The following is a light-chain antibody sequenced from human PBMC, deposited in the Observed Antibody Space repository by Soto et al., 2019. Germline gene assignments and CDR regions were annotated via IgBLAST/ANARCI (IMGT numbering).Light chain of an antibody. V-gene: IGLV2-14*01. J-gene: IGLJ1*01. CDR1: SSDVDVYNY. CDR3: SSYTSSSTYV. CDR2: DVT. Sequence: QSVLTQPASVSGSPGQSITISCTGTSSDVDVYNYVSWYQQHPGKAPKLMIYDVTNRPSGISNRFSGSKSGNTASLTISGLQAEDEADYYCSSYTSSSTYVFGTGNKVTVL.